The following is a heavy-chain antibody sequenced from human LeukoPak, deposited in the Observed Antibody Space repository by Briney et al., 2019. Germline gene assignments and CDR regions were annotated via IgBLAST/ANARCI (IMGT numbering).Heavy chain of an antibody. J-gene: IGHJ4*02. V-gene: IGHV3-21*01. CDR2: ISSSSSYI. CDR3: ARDDTRVLMVYAKHYFDY. Sequence: GGSLRLSCAASGFTFSSYSMNWVRQAPGKGLEWVSSISSSSSYIYYSDSVKGRFTISSDSAKNSLYLQMNSLRAEDTAVYYCARDDTRVLMVYAKHYFDYWGQGPLVTVSS. D-gene: IGHD2-8*01. CDR1: GFTFSSYS.